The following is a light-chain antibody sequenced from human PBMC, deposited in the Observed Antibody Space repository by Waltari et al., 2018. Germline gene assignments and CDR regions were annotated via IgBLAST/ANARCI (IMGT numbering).Light chain of an antibody. Sequence: QSALTQHASVSGSPGESITLPCTGTSSDVGGHNHVSWYPHHPGKAPKLRIHDVNKRPSGVSNRFSGSKSGNTASLTISGLQAEDEADYYCNSFTDSVTWVFGGGTKLTVL. CDR2: DVN. CDR1: SSDVGGHNH. V-gene: IGLV2-14*03. J-gene: IGLJ3*02. CDR3: NSFTDSVTWV.